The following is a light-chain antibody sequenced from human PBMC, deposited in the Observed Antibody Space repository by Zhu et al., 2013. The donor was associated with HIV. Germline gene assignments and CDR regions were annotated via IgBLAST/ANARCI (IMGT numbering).Light chain of an antibody. CDR3: AAWDGSLNVGV. J-gene: IGLJ3*02. Sequence: QSVLTQPPSASGTPGQRVTISCSGSSSNIGSNTVNWYQQLPRTAPKLLIYSNDQRPSRVPDRFSGSKSGTSASLAISGLQSEDEADYYCAAWDGSLNVGVFGGGTKLTVL. V-gene: IGLV1-44*01. CDR1: SSNIGSNT. CDR2: SND.